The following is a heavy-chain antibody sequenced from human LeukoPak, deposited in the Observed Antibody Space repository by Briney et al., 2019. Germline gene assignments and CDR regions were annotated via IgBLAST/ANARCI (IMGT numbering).Heavy chain of an antibody. CDR2: ISAGGTST. D-gene: IGHD1-26*01. J-gene: IGHJ4*02. CDR1: GFTFSSYA. Sequence: GGSVRLSCAASGFTFSSYAMSWVRQTPGKGLEWVSGISAGGTSTYYADSVKGRFTISRDNSKNTLYLQMNSLRAEDTAVYYCAKDLDSGSYYPRHFDYWGQGTLVTVSS. CDR3: AKDLDSGSYYPRHFDY. V-gene: IGHV3-23*01.